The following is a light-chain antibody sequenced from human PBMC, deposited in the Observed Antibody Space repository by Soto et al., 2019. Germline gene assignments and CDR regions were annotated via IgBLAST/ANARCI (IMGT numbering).Light chain of an antibody. CDR1: STNIGNNF. CDR3: GTWDSSLTSSFYV. Sequence: QSVLTQPPSVSAAPGQKVTISCSGSSTNIGNNFVSWYQQLPGSAPRLLIYDNSNRPLGIPDRFSGSKSGTSATLDITGLQTGDEADYYCGTWDSSLTSSFYVLGTGTKVTV. V-gene: IGLV1-51*01. CDR2: DNS. J-gene: IGLJ1*01.